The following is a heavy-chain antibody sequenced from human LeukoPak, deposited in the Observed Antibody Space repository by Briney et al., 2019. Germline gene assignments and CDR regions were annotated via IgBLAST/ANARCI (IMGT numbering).Heavy chain of an antibody. J-gene: IGHJ5*02. Sequence: PGGSLRLSCAASGFTFSSYWMSWVRQAPGKGLEWVANIKQDGSEKYYVDSVKGRFTISRDNAKNSLFLHMNSLRTEDTAFYYCTKGVRTGTYYNCFDPWGQGTLVTVSS. CDR3: TKGVRTGTYYNCFDP. CDR2: IKQDGSEK. CDR1: GFTFSSYW. V-gene: IGHV3-7*05. D-gene: IGHD1-26*01.